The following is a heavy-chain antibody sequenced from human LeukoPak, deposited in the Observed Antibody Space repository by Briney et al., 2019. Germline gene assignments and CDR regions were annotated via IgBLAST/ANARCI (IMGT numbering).Heavy chain of an antibody. D-gene: IGHD3-22*01. CDR3: AKDPYYYDSSGYCFDY. CDR1: GFTFSSYG. Sequence: GGSLRLSCAASGFTFSSYGMHWVRQAPGKGLEWVAVISYDGSNKYYADSVKGRFTISRDNPKNTLYLQMNSLRAEDTAVCYCAKDPYYYDSSGYCFDYWGQGTLVTVSS. CDR2: ISYDGSNK. V-gene: IGHV3-30*18. J-gene: IGHJ4*02.